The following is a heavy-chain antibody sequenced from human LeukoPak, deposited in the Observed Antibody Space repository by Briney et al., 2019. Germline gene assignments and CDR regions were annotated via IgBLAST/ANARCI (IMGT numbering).Heavy chain of an antibody. D-gene: IGHD3-22*01. Sequence: GGSLRLSCAASGFTVSSNYMNWVRQAPGKGLEWVSVIYSGGSTYYADSVKGRFTISRDNSKNTLYLQMNSLRAEDTAVYYCAREDSSGYYFDYWGQGTLVTVSS. CDR2: IYSGGST. CDR3: AREDSSGYYFDY. CDR1: GFTVSSNY. J-gene: IGHJ4*02. V-gene: IGHV3-53*01.